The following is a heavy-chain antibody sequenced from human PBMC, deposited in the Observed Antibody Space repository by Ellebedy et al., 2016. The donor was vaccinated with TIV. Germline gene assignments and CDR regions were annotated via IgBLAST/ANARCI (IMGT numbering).Heavy chain of an antibody. Sequence: MPSETLSLTCTVSGGSISSNSYYWGWIRQPPGKGLEWIGSIYYSGSTYYNPSLRSRVTISVDTSKNQFSLNLSSVTAADTAVYYCARGLARDYWGQGTLVTVSS. CDR3: ARGLARDY. CDR2: IYYSGST. CDR1: GGSISSNSYY. V-gene: IGHV4-39*07. J-gene: IGHJ4*02.